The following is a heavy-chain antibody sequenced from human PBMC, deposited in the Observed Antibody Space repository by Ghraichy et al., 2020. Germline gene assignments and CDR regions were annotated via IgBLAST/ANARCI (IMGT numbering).Heavy chain of an antibody. D-gene: IGHD6-19*01. V-gene: IGHV3-7*01. Sequence: GGSLRLSCAASGFTFSSYWMSWVRQAPGKGLEWVSNMKQDGSEKYYVDSVKGRFTISRDNAKNSLYLQMNSLRAEDTAVYYCARDPTGYSSGWYDYFDYWGPGTLVTVSS. CDR2: MKQDGSEK. CDR3: ARDPTGYSSGWYDYFDY. J-gene: IGHJ4*02. CDR1: GFTFSSYW.